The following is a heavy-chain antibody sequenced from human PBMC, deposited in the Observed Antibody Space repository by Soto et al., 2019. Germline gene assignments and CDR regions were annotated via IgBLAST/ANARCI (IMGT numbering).Heavy chain of an antibody. CDR1: GGSISSYY. J-gene: IGHJ4*02. CDR3: ARGDSSGWYYFDY. CDR2: IYYSGST. D-gene: IGHD6-19*01. Sequence: SETLSLTCTVSGGSISSYYWSWIRQPPGKGLEWIGYIYYSGSTNYNPSLKSRVTISVDTSKNQFSLKLSSVTAADTAVYYCARGDSSGWYYFDYWGQGTLVTVSS. V-gene: IGHV4-59*01.